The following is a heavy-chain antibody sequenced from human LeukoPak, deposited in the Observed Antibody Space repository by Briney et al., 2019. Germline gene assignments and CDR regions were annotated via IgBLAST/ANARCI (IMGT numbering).Heavy chain of an antibody. Sequence: SETLSLTCAVYGGSFSGYYWSWIRQPPGKGLEWIGNIHYSGSISYNSSLKSRVSISVDTSKNRFSLKVNSVTATDTAVYYCARQPDYGGLNWFDPWGQGTLVTVSS. V-gene: IGHV4-59*08. CDR2: IHYSGSI. D-gene: IGHD4-23*01. CDR3: ARQPDYGGLNWFDP. J-gene: IGHJ5*02. CDR1: GGSFSGYY.